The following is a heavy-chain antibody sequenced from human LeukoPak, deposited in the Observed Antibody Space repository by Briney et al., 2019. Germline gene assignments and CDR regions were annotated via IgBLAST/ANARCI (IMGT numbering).Heavy chain of an antibody. CDR2: IIPIFGTA. CDR3: ASRLYGDYAAYFDY. CDR1: GYTFTVYY. D-gene: IGHD4-17*01. V-gene: IGHV1-69*13. Sequence: GASVKVSCQASGYTFTVYYLHWVRQAPGQGLEWMGGIIPIFGTANYAQKFQGRVTITADESTSTAYMELSSLRSEDTAVYYCASRLYGDYAAYFDYWGQGTLVTVSS. J-gene: IGHJ4*02.